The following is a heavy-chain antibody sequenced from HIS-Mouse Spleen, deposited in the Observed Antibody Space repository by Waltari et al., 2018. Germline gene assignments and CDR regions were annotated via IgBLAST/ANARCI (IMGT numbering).Heavy chain of an antibody. CDR2: IRRKANSYAT. V-gene: IGHV3-73*01. J-gene: IGHJ4*02. Sequence: EVQLVESGGGLVQPGGSLKLSCAASGFTFSGSAMHWVRQASGKGREWVGRIRRKANSYATAYAASVKGRFTISRDDSKNTAYLQMNSLKTEDTAVYYCTAIPLRYWGQGTLVTVSS. D-gene: IGHD2-2*01. CDR3: TAIPLRY. CDR1: GFTFSGSA.